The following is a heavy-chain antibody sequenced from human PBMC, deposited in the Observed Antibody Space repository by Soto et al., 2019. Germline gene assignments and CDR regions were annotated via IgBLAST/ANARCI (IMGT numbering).Heavy chain of an antibody. CDR1: GGSVNNGGYF. V-gene: IGHV4-31*03. CDR3: TRDPQGWYFDL. CDR2: IYYSGST. J-gene: IGHJ2*01. Sequence: QVQLQESGPGLVKPSQTLSLTCTVSGGSVNNGGYFWSWIRQHPGKGLEWIGYIYYSGSTSYNPSLKRRVTISVDTSMNHFSLRLSSVTVADTAVYYCTRDPQGWYFDLWGRGTLVTVSS.